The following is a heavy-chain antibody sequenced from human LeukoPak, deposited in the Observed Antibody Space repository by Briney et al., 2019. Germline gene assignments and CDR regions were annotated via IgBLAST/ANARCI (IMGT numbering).Heavy chain of an antibody. D-gene: IGHD3-22*01. V-gene: IGHV4-39*01. CDR1: GGSVNGAPYY. CDR3: AKHEGSYFDKSGYTFEY. CDR2: VHYSRNT. J-gene: IGHJ4*02. Sequence: PSDTLSLTCIVSGGSVNGAPYYWGWIRQSPGKGLEWIGSVHYSRNTYYNPSLKSRVTISVDTSKNQFSLKLSSVTAADRAVYYCAKHEGSYFDKSGYTFEYWGQGTLVTVSS.